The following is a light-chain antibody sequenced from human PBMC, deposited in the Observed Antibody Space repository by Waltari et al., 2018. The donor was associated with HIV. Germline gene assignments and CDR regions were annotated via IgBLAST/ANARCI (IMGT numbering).Light chain of an antibody. J-gene: IGLJ2*01. CDR2: KIN. V-gene: IGLV2-14*03. CDR1: SSDVGGYKY. Sequence: QSALTQPASVSGSPGQAVNISCTGTSSDVGGYKYVSWYQQHPGKVPKFLIFKINKRGAGVSCRVSGSKAGNTATLTISGLQAEDEADYYCSSFTSDATVLFGGGTKLTV. CDR3: SSFTSDATVL.